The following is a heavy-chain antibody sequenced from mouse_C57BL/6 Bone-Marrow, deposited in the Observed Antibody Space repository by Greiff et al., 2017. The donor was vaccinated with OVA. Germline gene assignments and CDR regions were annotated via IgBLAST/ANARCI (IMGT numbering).Heavy chain of an antibody. CDR3: AKRDGYDGAWFAY. V-gene: IGHV2-5*01. Sequence: QVQLKESGPGLVQPSQSLSITCTVSGFSLTSYGVHWVRQSPGKGLEWLGVIWRGGSTDYNAAFMSRLSITKDNSNSQVFFKMNSLQADDTAIYYCAKRDGYDGAWFAYWGQGTLVTVSA. D-gene: IGHD2-2*01. J-gene: IGHJ3*01. CDR2: IWRGGST. CDR1: GFSLTSYG.